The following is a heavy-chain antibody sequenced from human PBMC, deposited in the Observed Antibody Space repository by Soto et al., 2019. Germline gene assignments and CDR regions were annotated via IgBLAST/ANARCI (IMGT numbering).Heavy chain of an antibody. J-gene: IGHJ4*02. V-gene: IGHV3-23*01. Sequence: EVPLLESGGGLVQPGGSLRLSCAAYGFTFSNYAMTWVRQAPGKGLEWVSAISGSGGTTYYADSVKGRFTISRDNSKNALYLQMNSLRVEDTALYYCAKDGGGLAAAAVRPLGASDCWGQGTLVTVSS. CDR3: AKDGGGLAAAAVRPLGASDC. CDR2: ISGSGGTT. CDR1: GFTFSNYA. D-gene: IGHD6-13*01.